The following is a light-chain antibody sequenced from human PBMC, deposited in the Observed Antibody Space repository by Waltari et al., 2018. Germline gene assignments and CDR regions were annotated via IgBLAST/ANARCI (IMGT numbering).Light chain of an antibody. J-gene: IGKJ4*01. Sequence: EIELTQSPATVSLSPGERATLSCRASQSVSSKLAWYQQKPGQAPRLLIYDASNRATDIAARFSGSGSGTDFTLTISSLEPEDFAVYYCQHRNNWPLTFGGGTKVEIK. V-gene: IGKV3-11*01. CDR2: DAS. CDR1: QSVSSK. CDR3: QHRNNWPLT.